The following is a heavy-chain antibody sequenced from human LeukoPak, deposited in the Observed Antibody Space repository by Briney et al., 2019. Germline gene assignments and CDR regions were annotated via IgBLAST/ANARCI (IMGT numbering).Heavy chain of an antibody. CDR3: ARKREGPTTGIDP. CDR1: GGSISSTNSY. Sequence: ETLSLTCTVSGGSISSTNSYWGLSRQSPRTGLEWIGNSYSSGGPYKTTTLESRVTISIDTSENHFSLKLTSVTAADTAVYYCARKREGPTTGIDPWGREPWSTSPQ. CDR2: SYSSGGP. J-gene: IGHJ5*02. D-gene: IGHD1-26*01. V-gene: IGHV4-39*07.